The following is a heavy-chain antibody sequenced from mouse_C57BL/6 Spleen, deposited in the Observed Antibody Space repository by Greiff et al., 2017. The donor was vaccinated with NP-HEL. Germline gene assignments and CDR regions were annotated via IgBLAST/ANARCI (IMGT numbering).Heavy chain of an antibody. CDR2: ISSGSSTI. CDR1: GFTFSDYG. CDR3: ARYDYDYAMDY. D-gene: IGHD2-4*01. V-gene: IGHV5-17*01. J-gene: IGHJ4*01. Sequence: EVKVEESGGGLVKPGGSLKLSCAASGFTFSDYGMHWVRQAPEKGLEWVAYISSGSSTIYYADTVKGRFTISRDNAKNTLFLQMTSLRSEDTAMYYCARYDYDYAMDYWGQGTSVTVSS.